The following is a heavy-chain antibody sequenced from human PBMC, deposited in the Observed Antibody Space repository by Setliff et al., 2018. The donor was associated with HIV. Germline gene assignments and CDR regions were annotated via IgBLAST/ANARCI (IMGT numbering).Heavy chain of an antibody. D-gene: IGHD2-15*01. J-gene: IGHJ3*01. CDR1: GDSIGYYY. CDR3: ARDRIEVVVDGPHDVFDV. Sequence: SETLSLTCTVSGDSIGYYYWSWIRQPAGRGLEWMGRIPTSGSTNYNPSLTSRVTLSVDTSKNQFFLKLTSLSAADTAVYYCARDRIEVVVDGPHDVFDVWGRGTTVTVSS. V-gene: IGHV4-4*07. CDR2: IPTSGST.